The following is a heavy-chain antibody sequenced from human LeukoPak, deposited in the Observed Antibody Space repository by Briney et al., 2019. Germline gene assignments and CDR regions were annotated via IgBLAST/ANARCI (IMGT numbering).Heavy chain of an antibody. CDR1: EFIFTSYT. V-gene: IGHV3-21*01. Sequence: GGSLRLSCAASEFIFTSYTMNWVRQAPGKGLEWVSSIGPSSSYIYYADSVKGRFTISRDTAKNSLFLQMDSLRAEDTAVYYRARAPDSSGYSASYGMDVWGQGTTVTVSS. D-gene: IGHD3-22*01. CDR3: ARAPDSSGYSASYGMDV. J-gene: IGHJ6*02. CDR2: IGPSSSYI.